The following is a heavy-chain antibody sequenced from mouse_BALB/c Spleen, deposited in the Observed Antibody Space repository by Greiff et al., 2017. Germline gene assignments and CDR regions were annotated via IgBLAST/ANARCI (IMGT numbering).Heavy chain of an antibody. CDR2: ISSGGSYT. D-gene: IGHD5-2*01. CDR3: ARDRNTPYAMDY. CDR1: GFTFSSYA. J-gene: IGHJ4*01. Sequence: EVQLVESGGGLVKPGGSLKLSCAASGFTFSSYAMSWVRQSPEKRLEWVAEISSGGSYTYYPDTVTGRFTISRDNAKNTLYLEMSSLRSEDTAMYYCARDRNTPYAMDYWGQGTSVTVSS. V-gene: IGHV5-9-4*01.